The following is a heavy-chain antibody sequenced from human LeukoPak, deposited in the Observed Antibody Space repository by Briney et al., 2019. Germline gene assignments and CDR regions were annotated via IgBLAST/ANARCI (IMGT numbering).Heavy chain of an antibody. V-gene: IGHV4-30-4*08. D-gene: IGHD5-24*01. CDR2: IYYSGST. J-gene: IGHJ4*02. CDR1: GGSISSGDYY. CDR3: AREKERWLQLVD. Sequence: SQTLSLTCTVSGGSISSGDYYWSWIRQPPGKGLEWIGYIYYSGSTYYNPSLKSRVTISVDTSKNQFSLKLSSVTAADTAVYYCAREKERWLQLVDWGLGTLVTVSS.